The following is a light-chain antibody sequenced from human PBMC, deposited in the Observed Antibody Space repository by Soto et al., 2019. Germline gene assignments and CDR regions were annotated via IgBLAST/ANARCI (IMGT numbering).Light chain of an antibody. CDR3: QQLNSYPTT. CDR1: QGISTF. V-gene: IGKV1-9*01. J-gene: IGKJ5*01. CDR2: AAS. Sequence: DIQLTQSPSFLSASVGDRVTITCRASQGISTFLAWYQLKPGKAPKLLIYAASTLQSGVPSRFSGSGSGTEFTLTISSLQPEDFATYYCQQLNSYPTTFGQGTRLEIK.